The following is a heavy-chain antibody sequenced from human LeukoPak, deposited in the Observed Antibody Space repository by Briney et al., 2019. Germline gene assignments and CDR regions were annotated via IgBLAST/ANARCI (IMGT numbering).Heavy chain of an antibody. V-gene: IGHV1-2*02. J-gene: IGHJ4*02. CDR3: ARDLSKQLVRCPPGY. D-gene: IGHD6-13*01. CDR1: GYTFTGYY. Sequence: GASVTVSCKASGYTFTGYYMHWVRQAPGQGLEWMGWINPNSGGTNYAQKFQGRVTMTRDTSISTAYMELSRLRSDDTAVYYCARDLSKQLVRCPPGYWGQGTLVTVSS. CDR2: INPNSGGT.